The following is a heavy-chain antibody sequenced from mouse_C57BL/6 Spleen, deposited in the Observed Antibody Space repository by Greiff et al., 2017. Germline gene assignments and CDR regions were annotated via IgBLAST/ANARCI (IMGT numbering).Heavy chain of an antibody. CDR3: ARDYYGSRRYYAMDY. J-gene: IGHJ4*01. CDR1: GYTFTSYC. CDR2: IDPNSGGT. V-gene: IGHV1-72*01. Sequence: QVQLQQPGAELVKPGASVKLSCKASGYTFTSYCMHWVKQRPGRGLEWIGRIDPNSGGTKYNEKFKSKATLTVDKPSSTAYMQLSSLTSEDSEVYYCARDYYGSRRYYAMDYWGQGTSVTVSS. D-gene: IGHD1-1*01.